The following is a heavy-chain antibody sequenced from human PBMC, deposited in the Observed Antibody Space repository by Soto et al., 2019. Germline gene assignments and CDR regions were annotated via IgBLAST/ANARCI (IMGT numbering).Heavy chain of an antibody. Sequence: QLQLQESGPGLVKPSETLSLTCTVSGGSISSSSYYWGWIRQPPGKGLEWIGSIYYSGSTYYNPSLKSRVTISVDTSKNQFSLKLSSVTAADTAVYYCARVDDYGDTAEAEYFQHWGQGTLVTVSS. CDR1: GGSISSSSYY. CDR3: ARVDDYGDTAEAEYFQH. D-gene: IGHD4-17*01. J-gene: IGHJ1*01. V-gene: IGHV4-39*01. CDR2: IYYSGST.